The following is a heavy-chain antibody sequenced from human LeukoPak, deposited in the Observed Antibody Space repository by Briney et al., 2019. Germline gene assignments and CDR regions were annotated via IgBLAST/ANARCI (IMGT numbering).Heavy chain of an antibody. CDR3: AILQRNAWYY. CDR2: IYSGGKT. CDR1: GLTVSSNY. Sequence: GGSLRLSCAAPGLTVSSNYMSWVRQAPGKGLEWVSIIYSGGKTYYADSVKGRFTISRDNSKNTLYLQMNSLRAEDTAVYYCAILQRNAWYYWGQGTLVTVSS. J-gene: IGHJ4*02. V-gene: IGHV3-66*01. D-gene: IGHD2-2*01.